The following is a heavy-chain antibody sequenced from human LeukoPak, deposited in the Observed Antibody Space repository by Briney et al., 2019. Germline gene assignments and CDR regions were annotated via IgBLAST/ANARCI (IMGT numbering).Heavy chain of an antibody. CDR1: GFTLSSYS. V-gene: IGHV3-21*01. D-gene: IGHD6-13*01. J-gene: IGHJ4*02. Sequence: KPGGSLRLSCAASGFTLSSYSMNWVRQAPGNGLAWVSSISSSSSYIYYADSVKGRFTISRDNAKNSLYLQMNSLRAEDTAVYYCARGGGSSWYGGYFDYWGQGTLVTVSS. CDR3: ARGGGSSWYGGYFDY. CDR2: ISSSSSYI.